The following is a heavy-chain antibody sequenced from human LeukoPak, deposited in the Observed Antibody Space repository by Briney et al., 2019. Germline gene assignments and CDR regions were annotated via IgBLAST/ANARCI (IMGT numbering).Heavy chain of an antibody. D-gene: IGHD3-10*01. Sequence: GASVKVSCKASRHTFSGYSMHWVRQAPGHGPDWMGRINPDSGGTNFAQRFPDRVTLTWDTSISTAYMDLNSLRSDDTAVYYCARSGFMASDALDIWGQGTMVTVSS. J-gene: IGHJ3*02. CDR1: RHTFSGYS. CDR3: ARSGFMASDALDI. V-gene: IGHV1-2*06. CDR2: INPDSGGT.